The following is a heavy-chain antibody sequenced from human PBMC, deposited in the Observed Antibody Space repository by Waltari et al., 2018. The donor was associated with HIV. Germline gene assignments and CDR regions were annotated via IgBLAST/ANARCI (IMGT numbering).Heavy chain of an antibody. Sequence: QVQLQESGPGLVKPSETLSLTCTVSGGSISSYYWSWIRQPPGKGLEWIGYIYYSGSTNYNPSLKSRVTISVDTSKNQFSLKLSSVTAADTAVYYCARDCVGIRGDAFDIWGQGTMVTVSS. J-gene: IGHJ3*02. CDR2: IYYSGST. CDR3: ARDCVGIRGDAFDI. V-gene: IGHV4-59*01. D-gene: IGHD3-3*02. CDR1: GGSISSYY.